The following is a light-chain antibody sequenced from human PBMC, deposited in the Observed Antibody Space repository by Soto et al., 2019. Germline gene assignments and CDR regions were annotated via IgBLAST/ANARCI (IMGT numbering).Light chain of an antibody. V-gene: IGLV2-14*01. J-gene: IGLJ2*01. CDR1: SSDVGGYNY. CDR2: DVS. Sequence: QSVLTQPASVSGSPGQSITISCTGTSSDVGGYNYVSWYQQHPGKAPKLMIYDVSNRPSGVSNRLSGARSGNTASLTISGLQAEDEADYYCSSYTSSSPVVFGGGTKVTVL. CDR3: SSYTSSSPVV.